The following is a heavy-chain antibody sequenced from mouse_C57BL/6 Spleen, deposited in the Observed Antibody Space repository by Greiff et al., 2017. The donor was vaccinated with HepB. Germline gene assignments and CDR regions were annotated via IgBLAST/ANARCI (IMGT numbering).Heavy chain of an antibody. CDR2: ISNGGGST. Sequence: EVMLVESGGGLVQPGGSLKLSCAASGFTFSDYYMYWVRQTPEKRLEWVAYISNGGGSTYYPDTVKGRFTISRDNAKKTLYLQMSRLKSEDTAMYYCARRGNYGSSSWYFDVWGTVTTVTVSS. J-gene: IGHJ1*03. D-gene: IGHD1-1*01. CDR3: ARRGNYGSSSWYFDV. CDR1: GFTFSDYY. V-gene: IGHV5-12*01.